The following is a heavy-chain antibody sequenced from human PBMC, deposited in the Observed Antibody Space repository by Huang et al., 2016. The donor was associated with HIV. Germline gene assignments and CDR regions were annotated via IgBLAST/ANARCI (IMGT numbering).Heavy chain of an antibody. CDR1: GYTFTNYG. J-gene: IGHJ3*02. D-gene: IGHD2-21*02. CDR3: VRVRRVMDTYCVADCSTLEAFDI. V-gene: IGHV7-4-1*02. Sequence: QVQLVQSGSELKKPGASVKVSCKASGYTFTNYGVHWVRQAPGQGLEWMGCTKTDTGKPRYAQGLTGRFVFSLDTSVNTAYLQISRLKAVDSAIYYCVRVRRVMDTYCVADCSTLEAFDIWGQGTVVTVSA. CDR2: TKTDTGKP.